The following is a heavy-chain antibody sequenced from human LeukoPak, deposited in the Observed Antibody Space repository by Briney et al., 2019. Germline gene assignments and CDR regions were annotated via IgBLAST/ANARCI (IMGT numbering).Heavy chain of an antibody. J-gene: IGHJ4*02. CDR3: AKLNLGEMAYFDS. V-gene: IGHV3-7*01. CDR2: IKQDGSEK. CDR1: GFTVSSNY. D-gene: IGHD1-1*01. Sequence: GGSLRLSCAASGFTVSSNYMSWVRQAPGKGLEWVANIKQDGSEKYYVDSVKGRFTISRDNAKNSLYLQMNSLRAEDTAVYYCAKLNLGEMAYFDSWGQGILVTVSS.